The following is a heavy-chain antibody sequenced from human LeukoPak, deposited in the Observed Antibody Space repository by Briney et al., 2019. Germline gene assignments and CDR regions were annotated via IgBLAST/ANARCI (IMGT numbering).Heavy chain of an antibody. CDR3: ARLAAYYYDSSGYFKLRYYYYYMDV. J-gene: IGHJ6*03. CDR1: GFTFSSYW. V-gene: IGHV3-7*01. CDR2: INQDGSET. D-gene: IGHD3-22*01. Sequence: GGSLRLSCAASGFTFSSYWMSWVRQAPGKGLEWVANINQDGSETYYVDSVKGRFTISRDNAKNSLYLQMNSLRAEDTAVYYCARLAAYYYDSSGYFKLRYYYYYMDVWGKGTTVTVSS.